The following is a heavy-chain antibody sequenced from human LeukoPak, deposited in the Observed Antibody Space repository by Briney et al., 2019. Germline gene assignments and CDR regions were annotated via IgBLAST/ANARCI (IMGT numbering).Heavy chain of an antibody. CDR1: GGSFSGYY. V-gene: IGHV4-34*01. Sequence: PSETLSLTCAVYGGSFSGYYWSWIRQPPGKGLEWIGEINHSGSTNYNPSLKSRVTISVDTSKNQFSLKLSSVTAADTAVYYCARVSRDFYSNYYYYYGIDVWGQGTTVTVSS. CDR3: ARVSRDFYSNYYYYYGIDV. D-gene: IGHD4-11*01. J-gene: IGHJ6*02. CDR2: INHSGST.